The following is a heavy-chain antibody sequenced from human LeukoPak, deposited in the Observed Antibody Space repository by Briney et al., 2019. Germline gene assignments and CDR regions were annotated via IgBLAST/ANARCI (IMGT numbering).Heavy chain of an antibody. J-gene: IGHJ4*02. CDR2: IYYSGST. Sequence: SETLSLTCTVSGGSISSSSYYWGWIRQPPGKGLEWIGSIYYSGSTYYNPSLKSRVTISVDTSKNQFSLKLSSVTAADTAVYYCASTLYYYGSGSYVWQNWGQGTLVTVSS. D-gene: IGHD3-10*01. V-gene: IGHV4-39*01. CDR3: ASTLYYYGSGSYVWQN. CDR1: GGSISSSSYY.